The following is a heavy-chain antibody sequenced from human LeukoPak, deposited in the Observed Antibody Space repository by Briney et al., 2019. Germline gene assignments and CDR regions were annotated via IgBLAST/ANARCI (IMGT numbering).Heavy chain of an antibody. D-gene: IGHD3-3*01. V-gene: IGHV1-18*01. CDR2: INPYNGNT. Sequence: GASVKVSCKASGYSFTSYGISWVRQAPGQGLEWMGWINPYNGNTNYAQNLQGRVTMTTDTSTSTAYMELMSLRSDDTAVYFCARTSNVLRLSRTDWFDPWGQGTLVTVSS. J-gene: IGHJ5*02. CDR3: ARTSNVLRLSRTDWFDP. CDR1: GYSFTSYG.